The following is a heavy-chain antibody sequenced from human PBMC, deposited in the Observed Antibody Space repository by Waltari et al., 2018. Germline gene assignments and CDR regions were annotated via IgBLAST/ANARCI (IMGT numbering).Heavy chain of an antibody. CDR2: ISSSSSTI. CDR1: GFTFSSYS. D-gene: IGHD3-10*01. CDR3: ASAEPYYYGSGSFHYFDY. V-gene: IGHV3-48*04. Sequence: EVQLVESGGGLVQPGGSLRLSCAASGFTFSSYSMNWVRQAPGKGLEWVSYISSSSSTIYYADSVKGRFTISRDNAKNSLYLQMNSLRAEDTAVYYCASAEPYYYGSGSFHYFDYWGQGTLVIVSS. J-gene: IGHJ4*02.